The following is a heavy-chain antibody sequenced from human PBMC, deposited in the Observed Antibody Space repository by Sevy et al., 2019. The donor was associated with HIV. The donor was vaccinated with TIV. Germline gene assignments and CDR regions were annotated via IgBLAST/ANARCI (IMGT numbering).Heavy chain of an antibody. D-gene: IGHD6-19*01. CDR2: ISSSGSTI. Sequence: GGSLRLSCAASGFTFSSYEMNWVRQTPGKGLEWVSYISSSGSTIYYADSVKGRFTISRDNAKNSLYLQMNSLRAEDTAVYYCAREGGYSSYYMDVWGKGTTVTVSS. CDR3: AREGGYSSYYMDV. CDR1: GFTFSSYE. J-gene: IGHJ6*03. V-gene: IGHV3-48*03.